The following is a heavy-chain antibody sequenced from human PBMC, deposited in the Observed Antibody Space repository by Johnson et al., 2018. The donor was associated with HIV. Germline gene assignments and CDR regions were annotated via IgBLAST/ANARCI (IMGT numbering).Heavy chain of an antibody. CDR2: IGTAGDT. CDR1: GFTFSSYD. Sequence: EQLVESGGGLVQPGGSLRLSCAASGFTFSSYDMHWVRQATGKGLERVSAIGTAGDTYYPGSVKGRFTISRENAKNTLYLQMNSLRSGDTAVYYCARGLTGRYYYDSSGDAFNIWGQGTMVTVSS. CDR3: ARGLTGRYYYDSSGDAFNI. J-gene: IGHJ3*02. D-gene: IGHD3-22*01. V-gene: IGHV3-13*01.